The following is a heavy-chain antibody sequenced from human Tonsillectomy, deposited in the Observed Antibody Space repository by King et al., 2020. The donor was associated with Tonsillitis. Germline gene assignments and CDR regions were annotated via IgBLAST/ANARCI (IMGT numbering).Heavy chain of an antibody. Sequence: QLQESGPGLVKPSETLSLTCTVSGGSISSYYWSWIRQPPGKGLEWIGYIYYSGSTNYNPSPKSRVTISVDTSKNQFSLKLSSVTAADTAVYYCARVSGWFDYWGQGTLVTVSS. CDR1: GGSISSYY. D-gene: IGHD6-19*01. J-gene: IGHJ4*02. CDR2: IYYSGST. V-gene: IGHV4-59*01. CDR3: ARVSGWFDY.